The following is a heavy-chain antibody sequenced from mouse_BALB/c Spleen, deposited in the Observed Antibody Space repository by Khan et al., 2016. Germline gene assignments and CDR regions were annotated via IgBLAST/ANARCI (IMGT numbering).Heavy chain of an antibody. V-gene: IGHV9-3*02. D-gene: IGHD2-4*01. Sequence: QIQLVQSGPELKKPGETVKISCKASGYTFTNYGMNWVKQAPGKGLTSMGWINTNTGEPTYAEEFKGRFAFSLATSASTASLQINNHKKEDTATYFCARGRTMMTVAYWGQATLVTVSA. CDR3: ARGRTMMTVAY. CDR2: INTNTGEP. J-gene: IGHJ3*01. CDR1: GYTFTNYG.